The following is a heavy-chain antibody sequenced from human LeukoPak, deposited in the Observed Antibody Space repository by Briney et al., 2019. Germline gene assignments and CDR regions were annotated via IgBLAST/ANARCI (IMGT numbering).Heavy chain of an antibody. CDR1: GFTFSSYG. CDR2: ISYDGSNK. Sequence: PPGGSLRLSCAASGFTFSSYGMHWVRQAPGKGLEWVAVISYDGSNKYYADSVKGRFTISRDNSKNTLYLQMNSLRAEDTAVYYCARVHGSSGYYFHPLLDAFDIWGQGTMVTVSS. CDR3: ARVHGSSGYYFHPLLDAFDI. V-gene: IGHV3-30*03. J-gene: IGHJ3*02. D-gene: IGHD3-22*01.